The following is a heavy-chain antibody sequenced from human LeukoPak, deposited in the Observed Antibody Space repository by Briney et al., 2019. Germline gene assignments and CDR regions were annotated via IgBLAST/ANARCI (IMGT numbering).Heavy chain of an antibody. Sequence: PSETLSLTCAVYVGSFSGYYWSWIRQPPGKGLEWIGEITHSGSTNYNPFLKSRVTISVDTSKNQFSLKLSSVTAADTAVYYCARGGVDVLRYFDWLSDKYYFDYWGQGTLVTVSS. V-gene: IGHV4-34*01. CDR1: VGSFSGYY. CDR3: ARGGVDVLRYFDWLSDKYYFDY. D-gene: IGHD3-9*01. CDR2: ITHSGST. J-gene: IGHJ4*02.